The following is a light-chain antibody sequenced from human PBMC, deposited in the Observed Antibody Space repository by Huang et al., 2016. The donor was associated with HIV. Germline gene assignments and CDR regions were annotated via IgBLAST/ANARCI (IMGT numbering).Light chain of an antibody. CDR2: KVS. CDR1: HSLLHSDESTY. Sequence: DVVLTQSPLSLTVTLGQPASISCKSSHSLLHSDESTYLNWFLQRPGLSPRRLIYKVSNRDFGVPARFSGSGSGTDFTLEISRVEADDIGVYYCMQGTHWPQTFGQGTKVEVK. V-gene: IGKV2-30*02. CDR3: MQGTHWPQT. J-gene: IGKJ1*01.